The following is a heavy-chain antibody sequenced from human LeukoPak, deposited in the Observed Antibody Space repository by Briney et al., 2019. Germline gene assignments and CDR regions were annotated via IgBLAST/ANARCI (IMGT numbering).Heavy chain of an antibody. CDR1: GGSISSYY. Sequence: PSETLSLTCTVSGGSISSYYWSWIRQPPGKGLEWIGYIYYSGSTNYNPSLKSRVTISVDTSKNQFSLKLSSVTAADTAVYYCATIKAYSSSWAEYFQHWGQGTLVTVSS. D-gene: IGHD6-13*01. CDR2: IYYSGST. J-gene: IGHJ1*01. V-gene: IGHV4-59*01. CDR3: ATIKAYSSSWAEYFQH.